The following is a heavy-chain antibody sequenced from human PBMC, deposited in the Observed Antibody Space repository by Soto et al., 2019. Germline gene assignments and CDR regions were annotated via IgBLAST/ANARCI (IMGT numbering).Heavy chain of an antibody. D-gene: IGHD6-19*01. V-gene: IGHV2-5*02. CDR3: AHTLVAGLGYYFDY. Sequence: QITLKESGPTLVKPTQTLTLTCTFSGFSLSTTRVGVGWIRQPPGKALEWLALIYWDDDKRYSPFLKSRLTITKDTSKNQVVLTMTNMDPMDTATYFSAHTLVAGLGYYFDYWGQGTLVTVSS. J-gene: IGHJ4*02. CDR2: IYWDDDK. CDR1: GFSLSTTRVG.